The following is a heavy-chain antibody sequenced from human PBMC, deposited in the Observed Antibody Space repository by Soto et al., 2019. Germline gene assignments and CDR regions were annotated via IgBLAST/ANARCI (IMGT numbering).Heavy chain of an antibody. CDR3: AREPKQNYDSSPWNGGFDS. V-gene: IGHV4-30-4*01. Sequence: QVHLQESGPGLVKPSQTLSLSCTVSGDSISSPHYYWTWIRQPPGKGLEWVGYIYYTGNNFYNLALKSRVAMSVDSSTNQFSLKLASVTDADTAVYFCAREPKQNYDSSPWNGGFDSWGPGTLVTVSS. CDR2: IYYTGNN. D-gene: IGHD3-22*01. J-gene: IGHJ4*02. CDR1: GDSISSPHYY.